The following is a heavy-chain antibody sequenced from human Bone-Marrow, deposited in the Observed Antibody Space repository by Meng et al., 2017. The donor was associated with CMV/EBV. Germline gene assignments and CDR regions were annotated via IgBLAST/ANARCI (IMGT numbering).Heavy chain of an antibody. CDR3: AQRIYIDSYYFDS. V-gene: IGHV4-39*07. D-gene: IGHD2/OR15-2a*01. J-gene: IGHJ4*01. CDR2: LYYHGDT. Sequence: QLQWTGPGLVQPSETLSLTCTCSGGPISSNYYWGWIRQSPGKGLEWIGSLYYHGDTYYNPSLKSRVTLSVDTSKNQFSLKLNSVIAADTAVYYCAQRIYIDSYYFDSWGQGTLVTVSS. CDR1: GGPISSNYY.